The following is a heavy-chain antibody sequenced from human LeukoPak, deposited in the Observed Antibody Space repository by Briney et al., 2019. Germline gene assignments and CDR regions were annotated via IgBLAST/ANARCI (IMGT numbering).Heavy chain of an antibody. CDR3: AKSRSGYYQLAFDI. V-gene: IGHV3-30*02. CDR2: IRYDGSNK. J-gene: IGHJ3*02. Sequence: GGSLRLSCAASGFTFSIYGMHWVRQAPGKGLEWVAFIRYDGSNKYYADSVKGRFTISRDNSKNTLYLQMNSLRAEDTAVYYCAKSRSGYYQLAFDIWGQGTMVTVSS. D-gene: IGHD3-22*01. CDR1: GFTFSIYG.